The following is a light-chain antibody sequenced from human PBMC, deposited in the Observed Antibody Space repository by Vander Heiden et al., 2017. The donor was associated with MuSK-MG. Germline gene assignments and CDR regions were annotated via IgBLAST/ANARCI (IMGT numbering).Light chain of an antibody. V-gene: IGLV2-14*01. Sequence: QSALTQPPSVSGSPGQSITISCTGTSSDVGGYNYVSWYQQHPGKAPKRMIYDVSNRPSGVSNRFSCYKAGNKASLTISGLQAEDEADDYCSSSKSSSTLGVFGGGTKLTVL. J-gene: IGLJ2*01. CDR3: SSSKSSSTLGV. CDR1: SSDVGGYNY. CDR2: DVS.